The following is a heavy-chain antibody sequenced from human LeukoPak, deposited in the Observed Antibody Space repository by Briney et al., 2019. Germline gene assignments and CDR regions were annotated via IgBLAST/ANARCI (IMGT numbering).Heavy chain of an antibody. CDR2: ISNSGDST. Sequence: GGSLRLSCAASGFTFNTYAMSWVRQAPGEGLQWVSGISNSGDSTYYLDFVKGRFTISRDNSKNTLHLQMSSLRAEDTALYYCVKDRCDRATCPEVWGQGTLVTVSS. CDR1: GFTFNTYA. D-gene: IGHD1-14*01. V-gene: IGHV3-23*01. J-gene: IGHJ4*02. CDR3: VKDRCDRATCPEV.